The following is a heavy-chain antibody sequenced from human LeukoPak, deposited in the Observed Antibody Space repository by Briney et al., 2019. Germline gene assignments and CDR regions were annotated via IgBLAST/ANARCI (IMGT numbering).Heavy chain of an antibody. J-gene: IGHJ1*01. V-gene: IGHV3-30*03. CDR2: ISYDESKI. Sequence: GGSLRLSCVASGFIFGDYWMRWVRQAPGEGLEWVAVISYDESKIYYADSVKGRFTISRDLSTNTLYLQMNSLTTEDTAMYFCARRPVAAEYFQHWGQGTLVTVSS. CDR3: ARRPVAAEYFQH. CDR1: GFIFGDYW. D-gene: IGHD6-25*01.